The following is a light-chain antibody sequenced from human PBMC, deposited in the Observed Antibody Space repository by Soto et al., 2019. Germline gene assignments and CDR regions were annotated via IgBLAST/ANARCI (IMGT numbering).Light chain of an antibody. CDR2: GAS. J-gene: IGKJ1*01. CDR3: QQYGSSLWT. Sequence: EIVLTQSPVTLSLSPGERATLSCIASQSVSSNYLAWYQQKPGQAPRLLIYGASGRATGIPDRFSGSGSGTDFTLTISRLEPEDFAVYYCQQYGSSLWTFGQGTKVDIK. V-gene: IGKV3-20*01. CDR1: QSVSSNY.